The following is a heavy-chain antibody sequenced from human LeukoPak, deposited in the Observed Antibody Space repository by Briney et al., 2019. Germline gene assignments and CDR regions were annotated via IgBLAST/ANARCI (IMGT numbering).Heavy chain of an antibody. D-gene: IGHD1-26*01. CDR1: GFTFTSYI. CDR2: ISSSSTSI. CDR3: ATKTSGSYPFDY. J-gene: IGHJ4*02. V-gene: IGHV3-21*04. Sequence: GGSLRLSCAASGFTFTSYIMNWVRQAPGKRLEWVSSISSSSTSIYYADSVKGRFTISRDNAKNSLYLQMNSLRAEDTAVYYCATKTSGSYPFDYWGQGTLVTVSS.